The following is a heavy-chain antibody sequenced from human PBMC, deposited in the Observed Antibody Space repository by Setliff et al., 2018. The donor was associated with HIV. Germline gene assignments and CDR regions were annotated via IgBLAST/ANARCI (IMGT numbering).Heavy chain of an antibody. CDR1: GGSISSSSYY. CDR3: ARDYRRSFDI. CDR2: IYYSGST. J-gene: IGHJ3*02. Sequence: SETLSLTCTVSGGSISSSSYYWGWIRQPPGKGLEWIGSIYYSGSTYYSPSLKSRVTILVYTSKNQFSLKLSSVTAADTAVYYCARDYRRSFDIWGHGTMVTVSS. V-gene: IGHV4-39*07.